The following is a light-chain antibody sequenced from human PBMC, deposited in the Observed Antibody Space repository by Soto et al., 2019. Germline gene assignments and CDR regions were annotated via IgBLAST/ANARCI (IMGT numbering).Light chain of an antibody. CDR3: QTRGTGIL. J-gene: IGLJ2*01. Sequence: QLVLTQSPSASASLGASVKLTCTLSSGHSSYAIAWHQQQPEKAPRYLMKLNSDGSHSKGDGIPDRFSGSSSGAERYLTISSLQSEDEADYYCQTRGTGILFGGGTKLTVL. CDR1: SGHSSYA. CDR2: LNSDGSH. V-gene: IGLV4-69*01.